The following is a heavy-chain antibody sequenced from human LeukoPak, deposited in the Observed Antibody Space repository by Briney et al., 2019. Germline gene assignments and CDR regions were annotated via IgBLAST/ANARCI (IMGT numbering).Heavy chain of an antibody. J-gene: IGHJ6*03. CDR1: GASISSGSYY. D-gene: IGHD5-18*01. V-gene: IGHV4-61*02. Sequence: PSETLSLTCTVSGASISSGSYYWTWIRQPAGKGLEWIGRMHSSGRTSYSPSLKSRVTISVDTSKNQSSLKLSSVTAADTAVYYCARGLRGYSYGYVPWELSYYMDVWGKGTTVTISS. CDR3: ARGLRGYSYGYVPWELSYYMDV. CDR2: MHSSGRT.